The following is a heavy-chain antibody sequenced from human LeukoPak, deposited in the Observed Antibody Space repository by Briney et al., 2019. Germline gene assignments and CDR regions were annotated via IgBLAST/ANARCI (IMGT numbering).Heavy chain of an antibody. CDR3: CLGDFWSGPFDH. CDR2: IKEDGSEK. V-gene: IGHV3-7*01. D-gene: IGHD3-3*01. J-gene: IGHJ4*02. Sequence: PRGSLRLSCAASGFTFSRYWVSWVRQAPGKGLEWVANIKEDGSEKHYVDSVRGRFTISRDNAKNSLYLQMSSLRAEDTAVYYCCLGDFWSGPFDHWGQGTLVTVSS. CDR1: GFTFSRYW.